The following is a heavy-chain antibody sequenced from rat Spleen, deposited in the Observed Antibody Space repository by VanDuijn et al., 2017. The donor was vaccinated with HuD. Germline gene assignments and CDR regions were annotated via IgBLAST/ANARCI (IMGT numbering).Heavy chain of an antibody. CDR2: ISRRSDRT. D-gene: IGHD1-2*01. CDR1: GFTFSDYA. Sequence: EVQLVESGGGLVQPGRSLKLSCAASGFTFSDYAMAWVRQAPTKGLEWVTSISRRSDRTYYRDSVKGRFTVSRDNAKSTLYLQMDSLRSEDTATYYCARHPTIAAPYVMDAWGQGASVTVSS. V-gene: IGHV5S23*01. CDR3: ARHPTIAAPYVMDA. J-gene: IGHJ4*01.